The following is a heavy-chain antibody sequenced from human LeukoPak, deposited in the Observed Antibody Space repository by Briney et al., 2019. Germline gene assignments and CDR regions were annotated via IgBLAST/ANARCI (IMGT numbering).Heavy chain of an antibody. CDR3: ARHYLSSSPYIPGDY. Sequence: SETLSLTCTVSGGSISSSSYYWGWIRQPPGKELEWIGSIYYSGSTYYNPSLKSRVTISVDTSKNQFSLKLSSVTAADTAVYYCARHYLSSSPYIPGDYWGQGALVTVSS. V-gene: IGHV4-39*01. CDR2: IYYSGST. CDR1: GGSISSSSYY. J-gene: IGHJ4*02. D-gene: IGHD6-6*01.